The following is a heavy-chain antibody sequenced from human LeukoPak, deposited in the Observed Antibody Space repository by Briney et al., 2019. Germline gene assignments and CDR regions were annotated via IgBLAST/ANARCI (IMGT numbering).Heavy chain of an antibody. Sequence: SETLSLTCTVSGGSVSSYFWSWIRQPPGKGLEWIGYIYYSGSTNYNPSLKSRVTISVDTSKNQFSLKLSSVTAADTAVYYCASARLGSGLEGAFDIWGQGTMVTVSS. D-gene: IGHD6-25*01. J-gene: IGHJ3*02. CDR3: ASARLGSGLEGAFDI. CDR1: GGSVSSYF. V-gene: IGHV4-59*02. CDR2: IYYSGST.